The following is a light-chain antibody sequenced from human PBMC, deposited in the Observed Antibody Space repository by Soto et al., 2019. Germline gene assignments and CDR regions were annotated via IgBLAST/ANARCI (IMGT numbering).Light chain of an antibody. V-gene: IGKV3-15*01. CDR3: QQYDRWPVT. CDR1: QSVTTN. J-gene: IGKJ4*01. Sequence: EVVMTQSPATLSVSPGERVTFSCRASQSVTTNLAWYQHKPGQSPRLLISGASTGASGIPPRFSGSGSGTEFTLTIDRLQSADFAVYYCQQYDRWPVTFGVGTKGEIK. CDR2: GAS.